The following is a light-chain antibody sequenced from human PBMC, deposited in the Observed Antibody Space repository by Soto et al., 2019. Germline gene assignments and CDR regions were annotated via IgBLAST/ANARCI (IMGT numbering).Light chain of an antibody. V-gene: IGKV3-20*01. CDR2: GAS. CDR1: QSVSSSY. J-gene: IGKJ1*01. CDR3: QQYGSSPRIT. Sequence: EIVLTQSPGTLSLSPGERATLSCRASQSVSSSYLAWYQQKPGQAPRLLIYGASSRATGIPDRFSGSGSGTDFTLIISRLEPEDFAVYYCQQYGSSPRITFGQGTKVEIK.